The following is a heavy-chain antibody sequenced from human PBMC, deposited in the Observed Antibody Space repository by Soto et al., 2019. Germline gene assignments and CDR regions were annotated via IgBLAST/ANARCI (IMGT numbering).Heavy chain of an antibody. J-gene: IGHJ5*01. CDR2: SYPDDSET. CDR3: GVQQKWPWVNS. Sequence: GESLKLSCKCSGYTFTVYWIGWVGLMPGQGLEWMGISYPDDSETRYSACFQGQGTIPADKSLSTAYLQWRSLTASATAMYDCGVQQKWPWVNSWGQGTLVTFSS. CDR1: GYTFTVYW. D-gene: IGHD5-12*01. V-gene: IGHV5-51*01.